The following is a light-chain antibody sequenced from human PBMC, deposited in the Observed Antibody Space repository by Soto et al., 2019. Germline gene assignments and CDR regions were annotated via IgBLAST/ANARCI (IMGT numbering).Light chain of an antibody. CDR1: QSSSSY. V-gene: IGKV1-39*01. CDR3: QQSYSTPWT. J-gene: IGKJ1*01. Sequence: DIQMTQSPSSLSAAVGDRVTITCRAGQSSSSYVNWDQQKPRKAPKLLIYAASSLQSGVPSRFSGSGSGTDFTLTISSLQPEDFATYYCQQSYSTPWTFGQGTKVDIK. CDR2: AAS.